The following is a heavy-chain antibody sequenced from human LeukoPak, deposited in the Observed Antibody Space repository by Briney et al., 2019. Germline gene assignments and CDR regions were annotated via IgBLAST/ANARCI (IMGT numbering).Heavy chain of an antibody. J-gene: IGHJ4*02. Sequence: PGGSLRLSCAASGFTFSSYAMSWVRQAPGKGLEWVSAISGSGGSTYYADSVKGRFTISRDNSKNTLYLQMNSLRAEDTAVYYCAKRWRSDSGYSYGYLDYWGQGTLVTVSS. V-gene: IGHV3-23*01. D-gene: IGHD5-18*01. CDR2: ISGSGGST. CDR3: AKRWRSDSGYSYGYLDY. CDR1: GFTFSSYA.